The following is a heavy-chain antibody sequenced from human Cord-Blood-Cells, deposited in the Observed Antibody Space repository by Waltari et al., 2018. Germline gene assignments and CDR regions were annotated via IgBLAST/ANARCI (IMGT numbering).Heavy chain of an antibody. Sequence: QVQLQESGPGLVKPSQTLSLTCTVSGGSIRSGSYHWSWIRQPAGKGLEWIGYIYTSGSTNYNPSLKSRVTISVDTSKNQFSLKLSSVTAADTAVYYCARKHDFWSGYYDYWGQGTLVTVSS. CDR1: GGSIRSGSYH. D-gene: IGHD3-3*01. CDR3: ARKHDFWSGYYDY. V-gene: IGHV4-61*09. CDR2: IYTSGST. J-gene: IGHJ4*02.